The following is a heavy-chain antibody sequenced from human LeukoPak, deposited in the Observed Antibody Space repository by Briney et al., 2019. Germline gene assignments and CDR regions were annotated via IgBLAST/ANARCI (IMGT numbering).Heavy chain of an antibody. Sequence: ASVKVSCKASGYTFTGYYMHWVRQAPGQGLEWMGWINPDSGGTNYAQKFQGRVTMTRATSINTAYMELSRLRSDDTAVYYCARDKQLDWAHYFYYYMDVWGKGTTVTISS. CDR1: GYTFTGYY. J-gene: IGHJ6*03. CDR2: INPDSGGT. D-gene: IGHD1-1*01. V-gene: IGHV1-2*02. CDR3: ARDKQLDWAHYFYYYMDV.